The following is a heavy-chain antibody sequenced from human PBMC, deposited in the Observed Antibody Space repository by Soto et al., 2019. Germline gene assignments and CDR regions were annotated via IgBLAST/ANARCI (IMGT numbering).Heavy chain of an antibody. CDR3: ARDCCPPHI. CDR2: IYYSGST. J-gene: IGHJ4*02. CDR1: GGSISNYY. V-gene: IGHV4-59*01. Sequence: SETLSLTCTVSGGSISNYYWSWIRQPPGKGLEWIGYIYYSGSTKYNPSLKSRVTMSVDTSRNQFSLKLSSVTAADTAVYYCARDCCPPHIWGQGTLVTVSS.